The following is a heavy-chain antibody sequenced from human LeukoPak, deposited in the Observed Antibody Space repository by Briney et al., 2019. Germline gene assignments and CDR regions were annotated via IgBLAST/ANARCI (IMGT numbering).Heavy chain of an antibody. V-gene: IGHV3-73*01. CDR2: IRSKANSYAT. CDR3: TRRAADSSGSWFDP. D-gene: IGHD3-22*01. Sequence: QPGGSLRLSCAASGFTFSGSAMHWVRQASGKGLEWVGRIRSKANSYATAYAASVKGRFTISRDDSKNTAYLQMNSLKTEDTAVYYCTRRAADSSGSWFDPWGQGTLVTVSS. J-gene: IGHJ5*02. CDR1: GFTFSGSA.